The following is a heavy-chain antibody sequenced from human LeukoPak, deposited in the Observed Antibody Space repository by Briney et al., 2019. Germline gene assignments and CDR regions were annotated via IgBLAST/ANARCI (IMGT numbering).Heavy chain of an antibody. CDR2: ISGSGGST. D-gene: IGHD1-26*01. Sequence: GGSLRLSCAAPGFTFSSYAMSWVRQAPGKGLEWVSAISGSGGSTYYADSVKGRFTISRDNSKNTLYLQMNSLRAEDTAVYYCAKPPSYYKDAFDIWGQGTMVTVSS. CDR3: AKPPSYYKDAFDI. V-gene: IGHV3-23*01. CDR1: GFTFSSYA. J-gene: IGHJ3*02.